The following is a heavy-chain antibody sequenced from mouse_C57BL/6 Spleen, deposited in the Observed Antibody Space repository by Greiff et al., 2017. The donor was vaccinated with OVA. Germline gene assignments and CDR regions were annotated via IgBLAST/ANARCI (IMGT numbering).Heavy chain of an antibody. D-gene: IGHD1-1*01. CDR1: GFNIKDYY. V-gene: IGHV14-2*01. CDR2: IDPEDGET. CDR3: AYYYGPLYYFDY. Sequence: VHVKQSGAELVKPGASVKLSCTASGFNIKDYYMHWVKQRTEQGLEWIGRIDPEDGETKYAPKFQGKATITADTSSNTAYLQLSSLTSEDTAVYYCAYYYGPLYYFDYWGQGTTLTVSS. J-gene: IGHJ2*01.